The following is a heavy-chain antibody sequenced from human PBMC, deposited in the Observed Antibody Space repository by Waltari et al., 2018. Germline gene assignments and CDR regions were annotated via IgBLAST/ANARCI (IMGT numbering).Heavy chain of an antibody. D-gene: IGHD6-25*01. V-gene: IGHV4-38-2*01. Sequence: QVQLQESGPGLVKPSETLSLTCAVSGYSISSGYYWSWIRQPPGEGLEWIGCMHHSGTTYYNPCVERRVTISVDASNSLFSLKLSSVTAADTAVYYCARRVSTGWQYNYFDYWGQGTPVTVSS. CDR3: ARRVSTGWQYNYFDY. CDR2: MHHSGTT. J-gene: IGHJ4*02. CDR1: GYSISSGYY.